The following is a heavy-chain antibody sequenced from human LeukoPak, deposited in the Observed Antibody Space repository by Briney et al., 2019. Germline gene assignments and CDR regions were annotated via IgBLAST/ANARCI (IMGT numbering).Heavy chain of an antibody. J-gene: IGHJ4*02. V-gene: IGHV1-69*05. CDR1: GGTFSSYA. CDR2: IIPIFGTA. CDR3: ARVGADYGDFSGFDY. Sequence: ASVKVSCKASGGTFSSYAISWVRQAPGQGLEWMGRIIPIFGTANYAQKFQGRVTITTDESTSTAYMELSSLRSEDTAVYYCARVGADYGDFSGFDYWGQGTLVTVSS. D-gene: IGHD4-17*01.